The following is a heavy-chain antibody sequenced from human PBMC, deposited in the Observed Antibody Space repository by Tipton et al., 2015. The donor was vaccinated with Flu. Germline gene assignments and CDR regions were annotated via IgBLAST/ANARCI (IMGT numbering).Heavy chain of an antibody. CDR3: ARVLGSGWPDY. D-gene: IGHD6-19*01. J-gene: IGHJ4*01. Sequence: TLSLTCSVSGGSFNSGTFHWSWIRLPAGKGLEWVGRIYNNGRTDYNPSLKSRVTISLDASTNEFFLRLTSVTAADTAVYYCARVLGSGWPDYWGLGMPVTVSS. CDR2: IYNNGRT. V-gene: IGHV4-61*02. CDR1: GGSFNSGTFH.